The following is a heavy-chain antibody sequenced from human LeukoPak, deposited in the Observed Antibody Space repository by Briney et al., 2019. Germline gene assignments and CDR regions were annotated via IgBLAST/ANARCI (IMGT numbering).Heavy chain of an antibody. CDR3: ARMGGGYNFFIPAIDY. D-gene: IGHD5-24*01. V-gene: IGHV4-59*01. CDR2: IYYSGST. Sequence: SETLSLTCTVSGGSISSYYWGWIRQPPGKGLEWIGYIYYSGSTNYNPSLKSRVTISVDTSKNQFSLKLSSVTAADTAVYYCARMGGGYNFFIPAIDYWGQGTLVTVSS. J-gene: IGHJ4*02. CDR1: GGSISSYY.